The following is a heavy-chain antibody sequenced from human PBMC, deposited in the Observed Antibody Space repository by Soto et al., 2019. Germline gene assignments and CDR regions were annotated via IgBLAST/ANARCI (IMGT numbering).Heavy chain of an antibody. J-gene: IGHJ6*02. Sequence: SVKVSCKASGFTFTSSAVQWVRQARGQRLEWIGWIVVGSGNTNYAQKFQERVTITRDMSTSTAYMELSSLRSEDTAVYYCAAEYSYGYSLALDVWGQGTTVTVSS. CDR1: GFTFTSSA. V-gene: IGHV1-58*01. CDR3: AAEYSYGYSLALDV. D-gene: IGHD5-18*01. CDR2: IVVGSGNT.